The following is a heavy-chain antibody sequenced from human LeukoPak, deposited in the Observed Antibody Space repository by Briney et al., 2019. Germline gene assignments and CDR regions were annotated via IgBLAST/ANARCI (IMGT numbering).Heavy chain of an antibody. V-gene: IGHV4-39*02. CDR2: IYYSGST. Sequence: SETLSLTCTVSGGSISSSSYYWGWIRQPPGKGLEWIGNIYYSGSTYYNPSLKSRVTISVDTSKNQLSLKLSSVTAADTAVYYCAREVAGTPWIDYWGQGTLVTVSS. CDR1: GGSISSSSYY. CDR3: AREVAGTPWIDY. J-gene: IGHJ4*02. D-gene: IGHD6-19*01.